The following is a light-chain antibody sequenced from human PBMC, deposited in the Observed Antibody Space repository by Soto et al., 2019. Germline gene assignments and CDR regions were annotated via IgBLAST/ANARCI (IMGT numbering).Light chain of an antibody. CDR1: QGISSY. Sequence: DIQLTQSPSFLSASVGDRVTITCRASQGISSYLAWYQQKPGKAPKLLIYAASTLQSGVPSRFSGSGSGTEFTLTISSLQPDDFATYYCQQLNSYFSLTFGGGTKVEIK. CDR2: AAS. V-gene: IGKV1-9*01. CDR3: QQLNSYFSLT. J-gene: IGKJ4*01.